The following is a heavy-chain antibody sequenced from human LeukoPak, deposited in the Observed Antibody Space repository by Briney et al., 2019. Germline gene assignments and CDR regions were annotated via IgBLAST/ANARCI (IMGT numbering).Heavy chain of an antibody. CDR2: ISSSNNYI. D-gene: IGHD3-3*01. Sequence: GGSLRLSCSASGFTFSSYSMNWVRQAPGKGLEWVSSISSSNNYIYYADSVKGRFTISRDNSKNTLYLQMNSLRPEDTAVYYCAKDTGRRIFGVAYDAFDIWGQGTMVTVSS. CDR3: AKDTGRRIFGVAYDAFDI. V-gene: IGHV3-21*01. J-gene: IGHJ3*02. CDR1: GFTFSSYS.